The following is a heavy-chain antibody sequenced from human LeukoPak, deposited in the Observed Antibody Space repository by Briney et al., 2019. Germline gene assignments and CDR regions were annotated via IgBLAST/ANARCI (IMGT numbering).Heavy chain of an antibody. Sequence: SETLSLTCTVSGGSISSYYWSWIRQPPGKGLEWIGYIYYSGSTNYNPSLKSRVTISVDTSKNQFSPKLSSVTAADTAVYYCARKLGYYDSRFDYWGQGTLVTVSS. D-gene: IGHD3-22*01. CDR3: ARKLGYYDSRFDY. CDR2: IYYSGST. CDR1: GGSISSYY. J-gene: IGHJ4*02. V-gene: IGHV4-59*08.